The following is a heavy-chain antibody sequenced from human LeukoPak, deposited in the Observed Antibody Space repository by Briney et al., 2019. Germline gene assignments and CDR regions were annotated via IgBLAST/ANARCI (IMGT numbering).Heavy chain of an antibody. J-gene: IGHJ5*02. V-gene: IGHV1-46*03. Sequence: VASVKVSCKASGYTFTDYYIHWVRQAPGHGLEWMGLINPSGGGTSYAQKFQDRVTMTSDVSTSTVYMELRSLKSEDTAKYYCASPSGSYPYSWFDPWGQGTLVTVPS. CDR3: ASPSGSYPYSWFDP. CDR1: GYTFTDYY. D-gene: IGHD3-10*01. CDR2: INPSGGGT.